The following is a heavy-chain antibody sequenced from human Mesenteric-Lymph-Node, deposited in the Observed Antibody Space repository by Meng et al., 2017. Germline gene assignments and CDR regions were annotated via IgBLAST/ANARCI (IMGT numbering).Heavy chain of an antibody. V-gene: IGHV6-1*01. CDR2: TYYRSKWYH. CDR1: GDRVSSNSAA. Sequence: QVQLQLSGPGLVKAPQTLSLPWAISGDRVSSNSAAWHWIRPFPSRGLEWLGRTYYRSKWYHEYAVSVKSRITISPDTPKNQFSLQLNSMTPEDTAVYYCARGINGGCGDWGQGTLVTVSS. J-gene: IGHJ4*02. D-gene: IGHD4-23*01. CDR3: ARGINGGCGD.